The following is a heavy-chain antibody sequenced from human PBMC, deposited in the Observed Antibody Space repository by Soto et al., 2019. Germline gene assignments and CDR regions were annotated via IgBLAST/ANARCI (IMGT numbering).Heavy chain of an antibody. CDR2: INHSGST. CDR1: GGSFSGYY. J-gene: IGHJ5*02. CDR3: ARARQQLTKYRKNWFDP. Sequence: SETLSLTCAVYGGSFSGYYWSWIRQPPGKGLEWIGEINHSGSTNYNPSLKSRVTISVDTSKNQFSLKLSSVTAADTAVYYCARARQQLTKYRKNWFDPWGQGTLVTVSS. D-gene: IGHD6-13*01. V-gene: IGHV4-34*01.